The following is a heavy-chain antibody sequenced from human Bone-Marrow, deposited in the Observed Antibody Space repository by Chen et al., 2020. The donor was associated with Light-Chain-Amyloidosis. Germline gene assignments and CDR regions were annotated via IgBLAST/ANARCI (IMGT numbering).Heavy chain of an antibody. Sequence: EVQLVESGGGLLQRGGSLRLSCAASGFAFSSYAMSWLRQDPGKGLEGVSTISGSGGSSFSGDSVKGRLTISRDNSKNALFLKMNSLRAEDTAVYYCAKDISYDDILPGYPADAFDIWGQGTMVTVSS. V-gene: IGHV3-23*04. CDR1: GFAFSSYA. J-gene: IGHJ3*02. D-gene: IGHD3-9*01. CDR3: AKDISYDDILPGYPADAFDI. CDR2: ISGSGGSS.